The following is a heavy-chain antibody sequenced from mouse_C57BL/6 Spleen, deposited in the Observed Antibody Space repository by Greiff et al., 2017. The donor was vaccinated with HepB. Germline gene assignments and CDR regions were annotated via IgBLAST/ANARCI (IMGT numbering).Heavy chain of an antibody. D-gene: IGHD1-1*01. CDR2: IYPSDSET. Sequence: QVQLQQPGAELVRPGSSVKLSCKASGYTFTSYWMDWVKQRPGQGLEWIGNIYPSDSETHYNQKFKDKATLTGDKSSSTAYMQRSSLTSEDSAVYYCARGSYYGSSYYFDYWGQGTTLTVSS. V-gene: IGHV1-61*01. CDR1: GYTFTSYW. CDR3: ARGSYYGSSYYFDY. J-gene: IGHJ2*01.